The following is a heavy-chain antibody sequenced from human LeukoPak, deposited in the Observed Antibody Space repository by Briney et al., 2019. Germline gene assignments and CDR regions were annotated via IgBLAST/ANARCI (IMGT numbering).Heavy chain of an antibody. V-gene: IGHV5-51*01. Sequence: GESLKISCKGSGYSFTSYWIGWVRQMPGKGLEWMGIIYPGDSDTRYSPSFQGQVTFSADKSISTAYLQWRSLKAPDTAMYYCARPYCSSGTCYSEAFDYWGQGTLVTVSS. D-gene: IGHD2-15*01. J-gene: IGHJ4*02. CDR3: ARPYCSSGTCYSEAFDY. CDR2: IYPGDSDT. CDR1: GYSFTSYW.